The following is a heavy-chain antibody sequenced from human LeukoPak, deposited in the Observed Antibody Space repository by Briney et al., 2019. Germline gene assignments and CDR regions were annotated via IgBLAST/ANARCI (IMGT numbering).Heavy chain of an antibody. CDR3: ARRNVGYRSGQLDY. CDR1: GGSISSSSYY. CDR2: IYYSGST. J-gene: IGHJ4*02. D-gene: IGHD6-19*01. V-gene: IGHV4-39*07. Sequence: SETLSLTCTVSGGSISSSSYYWGWIRQPPGKGLEWIGSIYYSGSTYYNPSLKSRVTISVDTSKNQFSLKLSSVTAADTAVYYCARRNVGYRSGQLDYWGQGTLVTVYS.